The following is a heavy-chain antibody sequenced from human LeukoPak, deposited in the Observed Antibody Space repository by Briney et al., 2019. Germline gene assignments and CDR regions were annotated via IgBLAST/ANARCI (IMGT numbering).Heavy chain of an antibody. V-gene: IGHV4-59*01. CDR3: ARGRHYSSNWYLDY. Sequence: SETLSLTCTASGDSITSYYWSWIRQPPGRGLEWIGYVYYSGSTNYNPSLKSRVTLSIDTSKNQFSLKLSSVTAADTAVFYCARGRHYSSNWYLDYWGQGTLVTVSS. J-gene: IGHJ4*02. CDR1: GDSITSYY. D-gene: IGHD6-13*01. CDR2: VYYSGST.